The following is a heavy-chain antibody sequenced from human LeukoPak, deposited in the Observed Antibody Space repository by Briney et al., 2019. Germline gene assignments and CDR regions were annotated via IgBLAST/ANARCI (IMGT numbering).Heavy chain of an antibody. V-gene: IGHV1-69*04. J-gene: IGHJ5*02. Sequence: SVKVSCKASGGTFSSYAISWVRQAPGQGLEWMGRIIPILGIANYAQKFQGRVTITADKSTSTAYMELSSLRSEDTAVYYCARTFGELLYWFDPWGQGTLVTVSS. CDR2: IIPILGIA. D-gene: IGHD3-10*01. CDR3: ARTFGELLYWFDP. CDR1: GGTFSSYA.